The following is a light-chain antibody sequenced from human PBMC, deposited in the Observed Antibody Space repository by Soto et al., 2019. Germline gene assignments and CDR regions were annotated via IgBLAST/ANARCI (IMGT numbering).Light chain of an antibody. V-gene: IGKV3-20*01. CDR2: GAS. Sequence: EIVLTQSPCTIPLSLGERATXSCRASQSVSTRSLAWYQQKPGQAPRLLISGASSRAADIPDRFSGSGSGTDFTLTINRLEPEDFAVYYCQQYDRSPRTFGQGSKV. CDR1: QSVSTRS. CDR3: QQYDRSPRT. J-gene: IGKJ1*01.